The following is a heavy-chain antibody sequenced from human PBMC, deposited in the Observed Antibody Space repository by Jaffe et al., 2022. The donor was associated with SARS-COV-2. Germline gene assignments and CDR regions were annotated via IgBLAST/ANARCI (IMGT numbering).Heavy chain of an antibody. J-gene: IGHJ3*02. CDR2: ISSSGSTI. V-gene: IGHV3-48*03. CDR3: ARDTKASGSYNAFDI. D-gene: IGHD1-26*01. CDR1: GFTFSSYE. Sequence: EVQLVESGGGLVQPGGSLRLSCAASGFTFSSYEMNWVRQAPGKGLEWVSYISSSGSTIYYADSVKGRFTISRDNAKNSLYLQMNSLRAEDTAVYYCARDTKASGSYNAFDIWGQGTMVTVSS.